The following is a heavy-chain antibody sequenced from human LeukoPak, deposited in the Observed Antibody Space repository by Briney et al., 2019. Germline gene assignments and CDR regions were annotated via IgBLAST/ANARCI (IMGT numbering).Heavy chain of an antibody. J-gene: IGHJ4*02. D-gene: IGHD4-17*01. CDR2: IWYDGNNK. Sequence: GGSLRLSCAASGFTFSSFGMHWVRQAPGKGLEWVAIIWYDGNNKYYADSVKDRFTISRDNSKNMLYLQMNSLRAEDTAVYYCAKDQGIGDYASTDYWGQGTLVTVSS. CDR3: AKDQGIGDYASTDY. CDR1: GFTFSSFG. V-gene: IGHV3-33*06.